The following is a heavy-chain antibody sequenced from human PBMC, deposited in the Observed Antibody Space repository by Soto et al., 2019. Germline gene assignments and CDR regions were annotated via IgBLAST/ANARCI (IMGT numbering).Heavy chain of an antibody. D-gene: IGHD6-6*01. CDR2: IIPIFGTA. CDR1: GGTFSSYA. Sequence: QVQLVQSGAEVKKPGSSVKVSCKASGGTFSSYAISWVRQAPGQGLEWMGGIIPIFGTANYAQKFQGRVTITADESTRTAYRELSRLRSEDPAVYYCARVSRQLVFYYYGMDVWGQGTTVTVSS. J-gene: IGHJ6*02. CDR3: ARVSRQLVFYYYGMDV. V-gene: IGHV1-69*12.